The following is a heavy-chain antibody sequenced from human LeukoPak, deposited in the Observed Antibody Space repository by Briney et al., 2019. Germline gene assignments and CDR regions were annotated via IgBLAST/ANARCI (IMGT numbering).Heavy chain of an antibody. CDR1: GYTFTGYY. V-gene: IGHV1-2*02. CDR2: INPNSCGT. J-gene: IGHJ6*02. CDR3: ARVGRHYYYGMDV. Sequence: ASVKVSCKASGYTFTGYYMHWVRQAPGQGLEWMGWINPNSCGTNYAQKFQGRVTMTSHTSISTAYMELRCMISGDTSVYYCARVGRHYYYGMDVWGQGTTVTVSS.